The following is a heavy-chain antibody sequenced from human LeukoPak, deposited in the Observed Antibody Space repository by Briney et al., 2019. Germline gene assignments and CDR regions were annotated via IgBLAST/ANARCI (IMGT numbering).Heavy chain of an antibody. CDR3: ARGSPTPNSRYFDL. J-gene: IGHJ2*01. D-gene: IGHD4-11*01. V-gene: IGHV3-74*01. Sequence: GGPLSLLCDAWVFPLYHYCMLWARGAREGGVVCVTRINSDRSSASYADSVKGRFTISRDNTKNSLYLQMNSLRAEDTAVYYCARGSPTPNSRYFDLWGRGTLVTASS. CDR2: INSDRSSA. CDR1: VFPLYHYC.